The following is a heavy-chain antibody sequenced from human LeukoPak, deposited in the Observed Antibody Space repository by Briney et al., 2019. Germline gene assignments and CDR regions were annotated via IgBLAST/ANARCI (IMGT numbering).Heavy chain of an antibody. CDR2: IYSGGST. CDR3: AKVSGYCRATSCPGDH. CDR1: GFTVNNNF. J-gene: IGHJ5*02. D-gene: IGHD2-2*01. V-gene: IGHV3-53*01. Sequence: GGSLRLSCAVSGFTVNNNFMSWVRQAPGKGLEWVSIIYSGGSTYYTDSVKGRFTISRDNSNNTLYLQMTSLRAGDTAVYYCAKVSGYCRATSCPGDHWGQGTLVTVSS.